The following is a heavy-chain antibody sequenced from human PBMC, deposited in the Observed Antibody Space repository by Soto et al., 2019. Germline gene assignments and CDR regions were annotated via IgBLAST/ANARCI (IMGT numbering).Heavy chain of an antibody. CDR2: IIPIFATV. Sequence: QVQLVQSGSEVKKPGSSVKVSCKASGGSFSSNPISWVRQAPGQGLEWMAGIIPIFATVHYAQRFEGRVTLTADESTSTAYMELTSLRSEDTAVYFCARGGRGYSSAPRYYFDYWVQGTLVTVSS. D-gene: IGHD5-18*01. CDR3: ARGGRGYSSAPRYYFDY. V-gene: IGHV1-69*01. J-gene: IGHJ4*02. CDR1: GGSFSSNP.